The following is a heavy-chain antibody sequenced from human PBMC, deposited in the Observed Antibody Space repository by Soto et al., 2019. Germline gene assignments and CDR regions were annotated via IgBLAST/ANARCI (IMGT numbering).Heavy chain of an antibody. CDR2: ISPDGVNK. D-gene: IGHD4-4*01. CDR1: GFTFTSYA. J-gene: IGHJ4*02. Sequence: GGSLRLSCKASGFTFTSYAIHWVRQAPGKGLEWVSVISPDGVNKHSAESVRGRFVISRDNSKNTVHLEMNRLRLDDTAVYFCARRLTTTVSALGYWGQGSLVTVSS. V-gene: IGHV3-30*09. CDR3: ARRLTTTVSALGY.